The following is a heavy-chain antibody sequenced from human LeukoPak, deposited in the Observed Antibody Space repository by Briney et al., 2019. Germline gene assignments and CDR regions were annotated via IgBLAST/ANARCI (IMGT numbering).Heavy chain of an antibody. J-gene: IGHJ4*02. V-gene: IGHV3-21*01. D-gene: IGHD3-10*01. Sequence: GGSLRLSCAASGFTFSSYSMNWVRQAPGKGLEWVSSLSSSSSYIYYADSVRGRFTISRDNAKKSLYLQMNSLRAEDTAVYYCAKDFGGSGSYFDYFDYWGQGTLVTVSS. CDR2: LSSSSSYI. CDR3: AKDFGGSGSYFDYFDY. CDR1: GFTFSSYS.